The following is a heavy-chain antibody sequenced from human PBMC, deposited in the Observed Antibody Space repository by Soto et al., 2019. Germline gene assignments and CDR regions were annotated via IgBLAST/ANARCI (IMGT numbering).Heavy chain of an antibody. J-gene: IGHJ4*02. CDR3: ARDPLNRLGWHRVRYY. Sequence: QVQLVESGGGVVQPGRSLRLSCAASGFTFSSYGMHWVRQAPGKGLEWVAVIWYDGSNKYYADSVKGRFTISRDNSKNTLYLQMNSLRAEDTAVYYCARDPLNRLGWHRVRYYWGQGTLVTVSS. CDR1: GFTFSSYG. D-gene: IGHD6-19*01. V-gene: IGHV3-33*01. CDR2: IWYDGSNK.